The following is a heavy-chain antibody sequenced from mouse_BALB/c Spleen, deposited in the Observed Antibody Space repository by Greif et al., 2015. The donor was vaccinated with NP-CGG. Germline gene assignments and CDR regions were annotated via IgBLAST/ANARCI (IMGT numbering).Heavy chain of an antibody. J-gene: IGHJ2*01. CDR2: INPYNGGT. CDR1: GYSFTGYT. Sequence: DVKLQESGPELVKPGASMKISCKASGYSFTGYTMNWVKQSHGKNLEWIGLINPYNGGTSYNQKFKGKATLTVDKSSSTAYMELLSLTSEDSAVYYCAKGTTVVAGDYWGQGTTLTVSS. V-gene: IGHV1-18*01. CDR3: AKGTTVVAGDY. D-gene: IGHD1-1*01.